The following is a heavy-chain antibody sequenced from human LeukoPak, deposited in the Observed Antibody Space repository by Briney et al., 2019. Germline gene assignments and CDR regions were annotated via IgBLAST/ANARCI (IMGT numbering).Heavy chain of an antibody. V-gene: IGHV3-23*01. J-gene: IGHJ3*02. CDR3: AKDYYYDSPSGSDAFDI. Sequence: GGSLRLSCAASGFTFSSYAMSWVRQAPGEGLEWVSAISGSGGSTYYADSVKGRFTISRDNSENTLYLQMNSLRAEDTAVYYCAKDYYYDSPSGSDAFDIWGQGTMVTVSS. D-gene: IGHD3-22*01. CDR2: ISGSGGST. CDR1: GFTFSSYA.